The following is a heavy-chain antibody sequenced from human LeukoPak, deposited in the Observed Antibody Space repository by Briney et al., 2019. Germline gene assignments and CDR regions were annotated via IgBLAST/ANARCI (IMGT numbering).Heavy chain of an antibody. J-gene: IGHJ5*02. V-gene: IGHV4-59*01. CDR2: IYYSGST. D-gene: IGHD6-13*01. CDR1: GGSISNYY. Sequence: SETLSLTCTVSGGSISNYYWSRIRQPPGKGLEWIGYIYYSGSTNYNPSLKSRVTISVDTSKNQFSLKLSSVTAADTAVYYCARKGEQYSSSWHWFDPWGQGTLVTGSS. CDR3: ARKGEQYSSSWHWFDP.